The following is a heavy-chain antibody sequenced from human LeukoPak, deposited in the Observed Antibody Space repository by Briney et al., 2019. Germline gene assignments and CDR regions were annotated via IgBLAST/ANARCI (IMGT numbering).Heavy chain of an antibody. CDR2: INPNSGGT. CDR3: ARDSSEWVAQHLDP. V-gene: IGHV1-2*02. CDR1: GYTFTGYY. D-gene: IGHD6-19*01. Sequence: GASVKVSCKASGYTFTGYYMHWVRQAPGQGLEWMGWINPNSGGTNYAQKFQGRVTMTRDTSISTAYMELSRLRSDDTAVYYCARDSSEWVAQHLDPWGQGILVTVSS. J-gene: IGHJ5*02.